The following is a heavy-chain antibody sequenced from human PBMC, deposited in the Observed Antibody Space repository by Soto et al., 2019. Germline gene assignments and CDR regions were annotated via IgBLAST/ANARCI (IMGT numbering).Heavy chain of an antibody. D-gene: IGHD6-19*01. CDR1: GDSSSTSTYS. CDR2: IYHSGVT. Sequence: SETLSLTCSFSGDSSSTSTYSWRWIRQPPGKALEWVGFIYHSGVTSCNPSLKSRVSISLDMSNSQCTLDLRSVTAADTAVYYCAGMPYTSGLRFDPWGPGTLVTVSS. CDR3: AGMPYTSGLRFDP. J-gene: IGHJ5*02. V-gene: IGHV4-30-2*01.